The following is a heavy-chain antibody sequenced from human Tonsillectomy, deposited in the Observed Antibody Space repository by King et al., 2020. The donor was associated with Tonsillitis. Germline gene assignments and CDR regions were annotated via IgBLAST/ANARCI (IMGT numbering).Heavy chain of an antibody. Sequence: VQLVESGGGLVQPGGSLKLSCAASGFTFSGSAMHWVRQDSGKGLEWVGRIISKANRYATAYAASVKGRFTISRDDSKNMVYLQMKSLKTEDTAVYYCTRVAAPEYGDYGDYWGQGTLVTVSS. CDR2: IISKANRYAT. D-gene: IGHD4-17*01. V-gene: IGHV3-73*01. CDR1: GFTFSGSA. J-gene: IGHJ4*02. CDR3: TRVAAPEYGDYGDY.